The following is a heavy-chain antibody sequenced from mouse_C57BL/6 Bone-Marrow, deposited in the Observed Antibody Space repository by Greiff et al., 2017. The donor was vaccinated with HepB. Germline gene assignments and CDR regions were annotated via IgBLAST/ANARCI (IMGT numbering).Heavy chain of an antibody. V-gene: IGHV14-2*01. D-gene: IGHD1-3*01. CDR2: IDPEDGET. CDR1: GFNIKDYY. Sequence: VQLQQSGAELVKPGASVKLSCTASGFNIKDYYMHWVKQRTEQGLEWIGRIDPEDGETKYAPKFQGKATITADTSSNTADLQLSSLTSEDTAVYYCARGRVAPYWYFDVWGTGTTVTVSS. CDR3: ARGRVAPYWYFDV. J-gene: IGHJ1*03.